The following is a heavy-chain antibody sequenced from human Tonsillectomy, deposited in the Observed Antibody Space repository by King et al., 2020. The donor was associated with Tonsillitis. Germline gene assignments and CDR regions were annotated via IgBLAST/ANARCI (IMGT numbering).Heavy chain of an antibody. D-gene: IGHD2-15*01. CDR1: GFTFSSYS. V-gene: IGHV3-21*01. Sequence: VQLVESGGGLVKPGGSLRLSCAASGFTFSSYSMNWVRQSPGKGLEWVSSISSSSSYIYYADSVKGRFAISRDNAKHSLYLQRNSLRAEDTAVYYCARDCSGGSCYPSYYGMDVWGQGTTVTVSS. J-gene: IGHJ6*02. CDR3: ARDCSGGSCYPSYYGMDV. CDR2: ISSSSSYI.